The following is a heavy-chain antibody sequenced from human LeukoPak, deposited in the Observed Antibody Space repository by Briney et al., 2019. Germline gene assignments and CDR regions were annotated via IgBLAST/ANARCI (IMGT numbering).Heavy chain of an antibody. J-gene: IGHJ6*03. Sequence: GGSLRLSCAASGFTFSSYSMNWVRQAPGKGLEWVSSISSSSSYIYYADSVKGRFTISRDNAKNSLYLQMNSLRAEDTAVYYCARGSYDYGDYVPYYYYYMDVWAKGPRSPSP. D-gene: IGHD4-17*01. V-gene: IGHV3-21*01. CDR3: ARGSYDYGDYVPYYYYYMDV. CDR1: GFTFSSYS. CDR2: ISSSSSYI.